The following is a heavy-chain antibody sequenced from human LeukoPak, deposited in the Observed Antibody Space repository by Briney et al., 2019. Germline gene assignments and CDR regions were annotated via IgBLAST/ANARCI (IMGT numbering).Heavy chain of an antibody. J-gene: IGHJ4*02. CDR1: GYSFTKFW. D-gene: IGHD6-13*01. V-gene: IGHV5-51*01. Sequence: GESLKISCKGSGYSFTKFWIGWVRQMPGKGLEWMGIIYPGNYDTRYSPSFQGQVTISADKSISTAYLQWSSLKASDTAMYYCARLIAAAGSDFDYWGQGTLVTVSS. CDR2: IYPGNYDT. CDR3: ARLIAAAGSDFDY.